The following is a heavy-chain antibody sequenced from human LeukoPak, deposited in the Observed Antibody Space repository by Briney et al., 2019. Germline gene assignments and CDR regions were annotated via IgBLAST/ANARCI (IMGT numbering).Heavy chain of an antibody. Sequence: HPGGSLRLSCAASGFTFSSYAMSWVRQAPGKGLEWVSAISGSGGSTYYADSVKGRFTISRDNSKNTLYLQMNSLRAEDTAVYYCAKDIAYCGGDCYSEGFDYWGQGTLVTVSS. CDR2: ISGSGGST. J-gene: IGHJ4*02. CDR1: GFTFSSYA. D-gene: IGHD2-21*02. CDR3: AKDIAYCGGDCYSEGFDY. V-gene: IGHV3-23*01.